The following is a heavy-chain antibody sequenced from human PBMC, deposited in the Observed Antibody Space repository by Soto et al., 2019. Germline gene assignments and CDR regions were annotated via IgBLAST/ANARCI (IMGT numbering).Heavy chain of an antibody. J-gene: IGHJ4*02. CDR3: AREEPVSSWSPLDY. Sequence: HPAGSLRLSCAASGFTFSNYWMHWVRQAPGKGLVWVSRISSDGSTTNYADSVRGRFTISRANAKNTLYLQMISLRAEDTAVYYCAREEPVSSWSPLDYWGQGNLVTVSS. V-gene: IGHV3-74*01. CDR1: GFTFSNYW. CDR2: ISSDGSTT. D-gene: IGHD6-13*01.